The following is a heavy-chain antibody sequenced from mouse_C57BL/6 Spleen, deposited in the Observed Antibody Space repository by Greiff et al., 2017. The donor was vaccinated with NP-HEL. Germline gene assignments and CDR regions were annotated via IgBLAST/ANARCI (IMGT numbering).Heavy chain of an antibody. CDR2: IYPGDGDT. D-gene: IGHD3-3*01. V-gene: IGHV1-82*01. CDR1: GYAFSSSW. J-gene: IGHJ3*01. CDR3: ARGGTWGFAY. Sequence: QVQLQQSGPELVKPGASVKISCKASGYAFSSSWMNWVKQRPGKGLEWIGRIYPGDGDTNYNGKFKGKATLTADKSSSTAYMQLSSLTSEDSAVDFCARGGTWGFAYWGQGTLVTVSA.